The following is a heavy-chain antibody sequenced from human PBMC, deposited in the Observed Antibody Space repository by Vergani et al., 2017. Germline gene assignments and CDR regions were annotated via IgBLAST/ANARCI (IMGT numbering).Heavy chain of an antibody. CDR2: IWYDGSNK. D-gene: IGHD4-23*01. CDR3: ARGPDYGGNVPSYYMDV. Sequence: QVQLVESGGGVVQPGRSLRLSCAASGFTFSSYGMHWVRQAPGKGLEWVAVIWYDGSNKYYADSVKGRFTISRDNSKNTLYLQMNSLRAEGTAVYYCARGPDYGGNVPSYYMDVWGKGTTVTVSS. V-gene: IGHV3-33*01. J-gene: IGHJ6*03. CDR1: GFTFSSYG.